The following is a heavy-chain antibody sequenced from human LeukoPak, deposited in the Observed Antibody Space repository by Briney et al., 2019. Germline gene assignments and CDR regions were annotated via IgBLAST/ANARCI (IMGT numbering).Heavy chain of an antibody. D-gene: IGHD3-22*01. Sequence: SETLSLTCTVSGGSIGTYYWSWIRQPPGKGLEWIGYIYYSGSTNYNPSLKSRVTISVDTSKNQFSLKLSSVTAADTAVYYCARSASGYYYARNEEWFDPWGQGTLVTVSS. CDR3: ARSASGYYYARNEEWFDP. CDR2: IYYSGST. J-gene: IGHJ5*02. CDR1: GGSIGTYY. V-gene: IGHV4-59*01.